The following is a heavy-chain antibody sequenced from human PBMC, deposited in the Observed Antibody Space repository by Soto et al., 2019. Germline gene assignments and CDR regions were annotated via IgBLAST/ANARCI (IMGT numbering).Heavy chain of an antibody. CDR3: ASGYSSGWYFPY. D-gene: IGHD6-19*01. CDR1: GGSISSGGYY. Sequence: SETLSLTCTVSGGSISSGGYYWSWIRQHPGKGLEWIGYIYYSGSTYYNPSLKSRVTISVDTSKNQFSLKLSSVTAADTAVYYCASGYSSGWYFPYWGQGTLVTVSS. J-gene: IGHJ4*02. CDR2: IYYSGST. V-gene: IGHV4-31*03.